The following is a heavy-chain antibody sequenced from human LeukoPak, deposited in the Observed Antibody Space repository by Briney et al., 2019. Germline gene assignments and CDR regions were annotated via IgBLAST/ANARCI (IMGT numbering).Heavy chain of an antibody. Sequence: GGSLRLSCVTSGFPFSTYSMNWVRQAPGKGLEWLSYITSTSDTIYYADSVKGRFTIPRDNAKNSLYLQMNSLRAEDTAVYYCARYGNGAWLAHYSFDIWGQGTMVTVSS. CDR2: ITSTSDTI. CDR3: ARYGNGAWLAHYSFDI. J-gene: IGHJ3*02. D-gene: IGHD6-19*01. V-gene: IGHV3-48*01. CDR1: GFPFSTYS.